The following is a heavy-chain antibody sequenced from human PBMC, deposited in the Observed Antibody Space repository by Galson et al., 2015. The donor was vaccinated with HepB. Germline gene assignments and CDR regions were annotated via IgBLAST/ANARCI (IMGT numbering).Heavy chain of an antibody. D-gene: IGHD5-18*01. CDR2: ISSSSSTI. CDR1: GFTFSSYS. CDR3: ARERGYSYGSALDY. V-gene: IGHV3-48*02. J-gene: IGHJ4*02. Sequence: SLRLSCAASGFTFSSYSMNWVRQAPGKGLEWVSYISSSSSTIYYADSVKGRFTISRDNAKNSLYLQMNSLRDEDTAAYYCARERGYSYGSALDYWGQGTLVTVSS.